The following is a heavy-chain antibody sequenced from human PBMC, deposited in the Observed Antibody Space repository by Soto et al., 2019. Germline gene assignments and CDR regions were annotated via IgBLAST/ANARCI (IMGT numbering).Heavy chain of an antibody. CDR3: ARDSYYYGNRGYPEYFQH. V-gene: IGHV3-30-3*01. D-gene: IGHD3-22*01. J-gene: IGHJ1*01. CDR1: GFTFNIYT. Sequence: VQLVESGGGVVQPGRSLRLSCAASGFTFNIYTMHWVRQAPGKGLEWVAVISYDGTNQYYADSVKGRFTISRDNSKNTLYLQMNSLRAEDTALYYCARDSYYYGNRGYPEYFQHWGQGTLVTVSS. CDR2: ISYDGTNQ.